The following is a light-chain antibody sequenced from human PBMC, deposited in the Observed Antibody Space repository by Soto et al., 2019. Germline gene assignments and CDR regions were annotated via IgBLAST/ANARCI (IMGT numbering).Light chain of an antibody. CDR1: QSVSSSY. J-gene: IGKJ2*01. V-gene: IGKV3-20*01. Sequence: EIVLTQSPGTLSLSPGERATLSCRASQSVSSSYLAWYQQKPGQAPRLLIYGASSRATGIPDRVSGRGSGTDFTLTISRLEPEDFAVYYCQQYGSSYTFGQGTKLEIK. CDR3: QQYGSSYT. CDR2: GAS.